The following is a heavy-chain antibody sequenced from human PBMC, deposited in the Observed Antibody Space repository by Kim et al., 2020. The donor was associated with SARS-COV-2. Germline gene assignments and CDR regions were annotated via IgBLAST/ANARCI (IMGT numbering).Heavy chain of an antibody. CDR1: GFTFSSYA. CDR3: AKGSTDWSQYYFDY. J-gene: IGHJ4*02. Sequence: GGSLRLSCAASGFTFSSYAMSWVRQAPGKGLEWVSFISESGGGTYYADSVKGRFTISRDNSKNTLYLEMNSLRAEDTAIYYCAKGSTDWSQYYFDYWGQGTLVTVSS. D-gene: IGHD3-9*01. V-gene: IGHV3-23*01. CDR2: ISESGGGT.